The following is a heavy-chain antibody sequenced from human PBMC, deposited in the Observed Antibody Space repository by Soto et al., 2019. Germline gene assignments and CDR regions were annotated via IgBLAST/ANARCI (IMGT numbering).Heavy chain of an antibody. J-gene: IGHJ5*02. Sequence: QPGGSLRLSCAASGFTFSSYAMSWVRQAPGKGLEWVSAISGSGGSTYYADSVKGRFTISRDNSKNTLYLQMNSLRAEDTAVYYCAKGAYYDFWSGSVFDPWGQGTLVTVSS. D-gene: IGHD3-3*01. CDR3: AKGAYYDFWSGSVFDP. CDR1: GFTFSSYA. V-gene: IGHV3-23*01. CDR2: ISGSGGST.